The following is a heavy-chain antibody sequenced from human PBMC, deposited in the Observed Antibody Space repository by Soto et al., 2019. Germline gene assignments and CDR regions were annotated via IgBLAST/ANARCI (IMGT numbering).Heavy chain of an antibody. J-gene: IGHJ6*02. CDR3: AKDWAYPYYYYGMDV. CDR2: ISGSGGST. D-gene: IGHD3-16*01. V-gene: IGHV3-23*01. Sequence: EVQLLESGGGLVQPGGSLRLSCAASGFTFSSYAMSWVRQAPGKGLEWVSAISGSGGSTYYADSVKGRFTISRDNSKNTLYLQMNSLRAEDTSVYYCAKDWAYPYYYYGMDVWGQGTTVTVSS. CDR1: GFTFSSYA.